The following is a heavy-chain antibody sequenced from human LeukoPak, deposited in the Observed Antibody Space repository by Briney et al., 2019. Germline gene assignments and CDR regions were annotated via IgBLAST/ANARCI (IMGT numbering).Heavy chain of an antibody. D-gene: IGHD6-19*01. CDR2: IYSGGST. V-gene: IGHV3-53*01. Sequence: GGSLRLSCAASGFTVSSNYMSWVRQAPGKGLEWVSVIYSGGSTYYADSVKGRFTISRDNSKNTLYLQMNSLRAEDTAVYYCARVSSGWSNDYWAREPWSPSPQ. CDR3: ARVSSGWSNDY. J-gene: IGHJ4*02. CDR1: GFTVSSNY.